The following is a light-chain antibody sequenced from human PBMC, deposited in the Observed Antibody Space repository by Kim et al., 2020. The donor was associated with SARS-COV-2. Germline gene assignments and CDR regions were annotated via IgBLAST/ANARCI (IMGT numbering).Light chain of an antibody. CDR1: QTVSSN. CDR3: QQYNNWWT. CDR2: GAS. J-gene: IGKJ1*01. V-gene: IGKV3-15*01. Sequence: SVSPGERATLSCRSSQTVSSNLAWYQQKPGQAPRLLIYGASTRATGIPARLSGSGSGTEFTLTISSLQSEDFAVYYCQQYNNWWTFGQGTKVDIK.